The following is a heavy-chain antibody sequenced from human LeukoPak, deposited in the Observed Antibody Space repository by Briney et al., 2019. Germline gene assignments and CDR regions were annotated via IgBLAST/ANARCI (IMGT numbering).Heavy chain of an antibody. CDR2: IDTDSTYI. D-gene: IGHD3-22*01. CDR3: ATYSSLNRREFQF. V-gene: IGHV3-21*01. Sequence: PGGSLRLSCAASGFTFSNYDMNWVRQSPGKGLEWVSSIDTDSTYIHYADSVKGRFTISRDNAKNSLYLQMNSLRAEDTAVYYCATYSSLNRREFQFWGQGTLLTVSS. CDR1: GFTFSNYD. J-gene: IGHJ1*01.